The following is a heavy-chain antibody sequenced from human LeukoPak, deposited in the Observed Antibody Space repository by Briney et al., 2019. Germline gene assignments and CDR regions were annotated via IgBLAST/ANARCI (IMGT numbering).Heavy chain of an antibody. V-gene: IGHV1-2*02. CDR2: INPNSGGT. Sequence: ASVTVSCKASGYTFTGYYMHWVRQAPGQGLEWMGWINPNSGGTNYAQKFQGRVTMTRDTSISTAYMELSRLRSDDTAVYYCARDGPYYDFWSGYSRSTGFDPWGQGTLVTVP. CDR3: ARDGPYYDFWSGYSRSTGFDP. CDR1: GYTFTGYY. D-gene: IGHD3-3*01. J-gene: IGHJ5*02.